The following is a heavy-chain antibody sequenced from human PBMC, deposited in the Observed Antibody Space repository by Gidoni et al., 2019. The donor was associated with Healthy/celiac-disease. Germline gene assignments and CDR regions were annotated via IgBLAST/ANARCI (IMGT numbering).Heavy chain of an antibody. CDR1: GYSISSGYY. CDR2: IYHSGST. Sequence: QVQLQESGPGLVKPSETLSLTCTVSGYSISSGYYWGWIRQPPGKGLEWIGSIYHSGSTYYNPSLKSRVTISVDTSKNQFSLKLSSVTAADTAVYYCARGYPVTRKFDPWGQGTLVTVSS. J-gene: IGHJ5*02. CDR3: ARGYPVTRKFDP. V-gene: IGHV4-38-2*02. D-gene: IGHD4-17*01.